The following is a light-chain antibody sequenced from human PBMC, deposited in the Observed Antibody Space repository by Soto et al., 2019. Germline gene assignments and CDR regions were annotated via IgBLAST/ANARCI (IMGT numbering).Light chain of an antibody. CDR2: WAS. CDR1: RSLFYSPHNKSY. J-gene: IGKJ2*01. Sequence: DIGMTQSPDSLAVSLGERATINCTSGRSLFYSPHNKSYLAWYQQKVGQPPQMLIYWASTRESGVPDRFRGSGSGTDFTLTISSLQADDVAVYYCQQYYRAPRTFGQGTKVDIK. V-gene: IGKV4-1*01. CDR3: QQYYRAPRT.